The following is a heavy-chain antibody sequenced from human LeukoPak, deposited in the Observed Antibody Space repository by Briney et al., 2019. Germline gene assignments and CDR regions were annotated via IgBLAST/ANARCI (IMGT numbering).Heavy chain of an antibody. D-gene: IGHD5-18*01. CDR2: IWYDGSNK. J-gene: IGHJ4*02. Sequence: GGSLRLSCAASGFTFSNYGMHWVRQAPGKGLEWVAYIWYDGSNKYYTDSVKGRFTISRDNSKNTLYLQMNSLRAEDTAVYYCARAETPPYSYGPNLYYFDYWGQGTLVTVSS. CDR3: ARAETPPYSYGPNLYYFDY. V-gene: IGHV3-30*02. CDR1: GFTFSNYG.